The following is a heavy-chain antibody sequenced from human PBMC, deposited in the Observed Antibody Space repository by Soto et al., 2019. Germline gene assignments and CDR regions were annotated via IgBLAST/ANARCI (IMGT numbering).Heavy chain of an antibody. J-gene: IGHJ6*02. D-gene: IGHD3-22*01. CDR2: INAGNGNT. V-gene: IGHV1-3*01. CDR3: ARDPNDSSAYYHHYYYGMDV. CDR1: GYTFTSYG. Sequence: ASVKVSCKASGYTFTSYGIHWVRQAPGQRLEWTGWINAGNGNTKYSEKFQGRVTITSDTSASTAYLELSSLRSGDTAVYYCARDPNDSSAYYHHYYYGMDVWGQGTTVTSP.